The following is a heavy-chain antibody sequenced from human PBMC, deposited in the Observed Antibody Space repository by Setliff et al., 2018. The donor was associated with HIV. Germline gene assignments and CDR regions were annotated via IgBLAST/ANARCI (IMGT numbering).Heavy chain of an antibody. Sequence: PSETLSLTCTVSGDSITRGSYYWTWIRQPPGKGLEWIGYIYTSGSTNYNPSLKSRVTISVDTSKNQFSLKLSSVTAADTAVYYCAGSIVVVTAAPLTWGQGTPVTVSS. CDR3: AGSIVVVTAAPLT. CDR1: GDSITRGSYY. V-gene: IGHV4-61*01. D-gene: IGHD2-21*02. CDR2: IYTSGST. J-gene: IGHJ5*02.